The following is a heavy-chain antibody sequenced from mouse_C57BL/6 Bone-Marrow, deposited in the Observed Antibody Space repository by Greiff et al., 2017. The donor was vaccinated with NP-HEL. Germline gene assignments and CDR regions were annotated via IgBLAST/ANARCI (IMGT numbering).Heavy chain of an antibody. CDR3: ARAATVVATGAMDY. CDR1: GYTFTSYW. J-gene: IGHJ4*01. Sequence: QVQLQQPGAELVKPGASVKLSCKASGYTFTSYWMHWVKQRPGQGLEWIGMINPNSGSTNYIEKFKSKGTLTVDKSSSPAYMQLSMLTSEDAAVYYCARAATVVATGAMDYWGQGTSVTVSS. CDR2: INPNSGST. D-gene: IGHD1-1*01. V-gene: IGHV1-64*01.